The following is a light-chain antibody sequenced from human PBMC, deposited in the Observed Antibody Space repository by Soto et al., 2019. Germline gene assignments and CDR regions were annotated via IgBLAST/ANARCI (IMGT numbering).Light chain of an antibody. J-gene: IGKJ2*01. Sequence: IVMTQSPATLSVSPGERATLSCRASQSVSSNLAWYQQQPGQAPRLLIYGASTRANGIPARFSGSGSGTEFTLTISSLQSEDFAVYYCQQYNNWPYTFGQGTKLEIK. CDR2: GAS. CDR1: QSVSSN. V-gene: IGKV3-15*01. CDR3: QQYNNWPYT.